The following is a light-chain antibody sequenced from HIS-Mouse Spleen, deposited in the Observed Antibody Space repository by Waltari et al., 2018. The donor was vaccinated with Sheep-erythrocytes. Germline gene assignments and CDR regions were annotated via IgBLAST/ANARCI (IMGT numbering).Light chain of an antibody. CDR3: QQRSNWDT. Sequence: EIVLTQSPATLSLSPGERATLSCRASQSVSSYLAWYQQQPGQAPRLLIDGASNVATGIPGIFRGSGSGRDFTLTISRLEPEDFAVYYCQQRSNWDTIGKGTKLEIK. CDR2: GAS. CDR1: QSVSSY. V-gene: IGKV3-11*02. J-gene: IGKJ2*01.